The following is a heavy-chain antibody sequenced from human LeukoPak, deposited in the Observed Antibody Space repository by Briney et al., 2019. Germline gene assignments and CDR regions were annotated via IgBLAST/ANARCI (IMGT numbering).Heavy chain of an antibody. CDR3: AKDGGVLYGVDY. D-gene: IGHD4-17*01. Sequence: GGSLRLSCAASGFTFSSYAMHWVRQAPGKGLEWVAFIRYDGSDKYYADSVKGRFTVSRDNSKNTLYLQMNSLRTEDTAVYYCAKDGGVLYGVDYWGQGTLVTVSS. V-gene: IGHV3-30*02. CDR2: IRYDGSDK. CDR1: GFTFSSYA. J-gene: IGHJ4*02.